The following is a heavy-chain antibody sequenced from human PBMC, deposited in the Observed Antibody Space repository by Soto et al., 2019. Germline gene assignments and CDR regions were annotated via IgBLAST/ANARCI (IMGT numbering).Heavy chain of an antibody. Sequence: QVQLVQSGAEVKKPGASVKVSCKASGYTFTSYYMHWVRQAPGQGLEWMGVINPSGGSTDYAQKFQGRVTMTRYTSTSTVYMDLSSLRSEDTAVFYCAREGNGYNLGPSVDFDYWGQGTLVTVSS. D-gene: IGHD5-12*01. CDR2: INPSGGST. CDR1: GYTFTSYY. CDR3: AREGNGYNLGPSVDFDY. V-gene: IGHV1-46*01. J-gene: IGHJ4*02.